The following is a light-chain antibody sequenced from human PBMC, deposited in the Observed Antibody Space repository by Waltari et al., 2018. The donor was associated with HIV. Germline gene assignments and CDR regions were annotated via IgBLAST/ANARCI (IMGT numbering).Light chain of an antibody. CDR2: EVS. CDR3: SSYTSSSPWV. V-gene: IGLV2-14*01. CDR1: SSDVGGYNY. Sequence: QSALTQPASVSGSPGQSITISCTGTSSDVGGYNYVSWYQQHPGKAPKLMIYEVSNRRSGGSNRFSGSKSGNTASLTISGLQAEDEADYYCSSYTSSSPWVFGGGTKLTVL. J-gene: IGLJ3*02.